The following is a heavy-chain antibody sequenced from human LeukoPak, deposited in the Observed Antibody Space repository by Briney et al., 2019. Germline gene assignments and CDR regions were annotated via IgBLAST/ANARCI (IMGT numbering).Heavy chain of an antibody. J-gene: IGHJ4*02. CDR2: VVHGGST. CDR1: GGPFSGYY. D-gene: IGHD5-12*01. Sequence: SETLSLTCAVYGGPFSGYYWSWIRQPPGKGLEWIGEVVHGGSTDYNPSLKSRVTISVDKSKNQFSLRLSSVTAADTAVYYCARSREYTGYDLYYWGQGTLVTVSS. CDR3: ARSREYTGYDLYY. V-gene: IGHV4-34*12.